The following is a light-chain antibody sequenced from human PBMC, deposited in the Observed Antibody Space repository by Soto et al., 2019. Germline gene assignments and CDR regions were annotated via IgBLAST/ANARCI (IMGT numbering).Light chain of an antibody. CDR3: CSYAGGASVV. J-gene: IGLJ2*01. CDR1: SSDIGRYNI. V-gene: IGLV2-23*01. Sequence: QSALTQPASVSGSPGQSITISCTGTSSDIGRYNIVSWYQQHPGKAPKLIIYEDIERPSGVSDRFSGSKSGNTASLTISGLQTEDEADSSCCSYAGGASVVFGGGTKLTVL. CDR2: EDI.